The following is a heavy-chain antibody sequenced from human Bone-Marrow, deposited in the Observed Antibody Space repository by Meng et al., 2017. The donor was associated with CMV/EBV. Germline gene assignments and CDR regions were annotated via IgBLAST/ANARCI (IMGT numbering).Heavy chain of an antibody. CDR3: ARDREAALPYYYAMDV. J-gene: IGHJ6*02. D-gene: IGHD1-26*01. CDR1: GGSFSGYY. Sequence: SETLSLTCAVYGGSFSGYYWSWIRQPPGKGLEWIGEINHSGSTNYNPSLKSRVTISVDTSKNQFSLRLNSVTSADTAVYYCARDREAALPYYYAMDVWGQGTAVTGSS. V-gene: IGHV4-34*01. CDR2: INHSGST.